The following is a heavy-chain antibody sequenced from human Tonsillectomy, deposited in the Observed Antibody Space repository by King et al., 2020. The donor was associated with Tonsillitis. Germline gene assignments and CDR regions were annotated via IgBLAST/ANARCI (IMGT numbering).Heavy chain of an antibody. Sequence: VQLVESGGGVVHPGRSLRLSCAASGFTFTTYAVHWVRQAPGKGLEWVALMWFDGSDEYYAESVKGRFTISRDNSKNTSYLQMNSLRAEDTAVYFCASGTILYPRSIYYGMDVWGQGTTVTVSS. CDR1: GFTFTTYA. D-gene: IGHD1/OR15-1a*01. J-gene: IGHJ6*02. V-gene: IGHV3-33*01. CDR3: ASGTILYPRSIYYGMDV. CDR2: MWFDGSDE.